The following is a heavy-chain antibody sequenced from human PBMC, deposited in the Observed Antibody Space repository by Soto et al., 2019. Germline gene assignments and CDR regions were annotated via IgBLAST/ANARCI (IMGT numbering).Heavy chain of an antibody. D-gene: IGHD1-1*01. V-gene: IGHV6-1*01. Sequence: QTLSLTCAISGDSVSSNSAAWNWIRQSPARGLEWLGRTYYRSKWYNDYVVSMKSRISINPDTSKNQFSLQLNSVTPEDTAVYYCARGTDSSFDSWGQGSPVTAPQ. CDR2: TYYRSKWYN. CDR3: ARGTDSSFDS. J-gene: IGHJ4*02. CDR1: GDSVSSNSAA.